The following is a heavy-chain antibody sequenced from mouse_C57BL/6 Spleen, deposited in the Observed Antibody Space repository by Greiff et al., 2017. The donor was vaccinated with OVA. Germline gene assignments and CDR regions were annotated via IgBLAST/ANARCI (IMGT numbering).Heavy chain of an antibody. V-gene: IGHV1-76*01. Sequence: VQLQQSGAELVRPGASVKLSCKASGYTFTDYYINWVKQRPGQGLEWIARIYPGSGNTYYNEKFKGKATLTAEKSSSTAYMQLSSLTSEDSAVYFCAISFYAMDYWGQGTSVTVSS. CDR3: AISFYAMDY. CDR2: IYPGSGNT. J-gene: IGHJ4*01. CDR1: GYTFTDYY.